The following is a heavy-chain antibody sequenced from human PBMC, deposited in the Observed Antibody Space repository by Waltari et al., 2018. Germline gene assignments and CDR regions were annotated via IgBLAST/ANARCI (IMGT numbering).Heavy chain of an antibody. D-gene: IGHD4-17*01. CDR3: ARELRVGWFDP. Sequence: EVQLVESGGGLVQPGGSLRLSCAASGSTFRRYTMNWVRQAPGKGLEWISHISSNRNTVYYADSVRGRFTISRDNGQNSLYLQMNNLSAEDTAIYYCARELRVGWFDPWGQGTLVTVSS. CDR1: GSTFRRYT. J-gene: IGHJ5*02. V-gene: IGHV3-48*01. CDR2: ISSNRNTV.